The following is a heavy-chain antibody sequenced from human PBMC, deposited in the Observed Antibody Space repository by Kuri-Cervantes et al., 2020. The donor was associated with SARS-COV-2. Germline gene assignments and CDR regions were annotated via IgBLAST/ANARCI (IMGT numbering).Heavy chain of an antibody. CDR2: ASGSGATI. Sequence: GGSLRLSCAASGFTFSSYTMSWVRQAPGKGLEWVSVASGSGATIYYADSVKGRFTISRDNAKNLLFLQMNNLRAEDTAVYYCARDYADFPHYWGQGTLVTVSS. CDR3: ARDYADFPHY. D-gene: IGHD4-17*01. CDR1: GFTFSSYT. J-gene: IGHJ4*02. V-gene: IGHV3-23*01.